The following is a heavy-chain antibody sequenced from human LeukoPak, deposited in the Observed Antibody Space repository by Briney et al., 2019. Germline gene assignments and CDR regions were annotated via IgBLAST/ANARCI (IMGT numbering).Heavy chain of an antibody. J-gene: IGHJ3*02. Sequence: GGSLRLFCATSGFTFSRYWMSWVRQAPGKGLEWVANIKQDGSEKNYVDSVKGRFTISRDNAKNSLYLQMNSLRAEDTAVYYCARVPRGSVAFDIWGQGTMVTVSS. V-gene: IGHV3-7*01. CDR3: ARVPRGSVAFDI. D-gene: IGHD3-10*01. CDR1: GFTFSRYW. CDR2: IKQDGSEK.